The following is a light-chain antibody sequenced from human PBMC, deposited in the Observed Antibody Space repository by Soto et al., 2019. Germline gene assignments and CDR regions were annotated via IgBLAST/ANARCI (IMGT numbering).Light chain of an antibody. V-gene: IGKV1-39*01. CDR2: GAS. Sequence: DIQMTQSPSFLSASVGDRVTITCRASQRIDNFLNWYQQKPGKAPKLLIYGASSLQSGVPSRFSGSGSGTDFTLTITSLQPEYSATYHCQQRYKTSLSSFGQGTEVDIK. J-gene: IGKJ2*01. CDR3: QQRYKTSLSS. CDR1: QRIDNF.